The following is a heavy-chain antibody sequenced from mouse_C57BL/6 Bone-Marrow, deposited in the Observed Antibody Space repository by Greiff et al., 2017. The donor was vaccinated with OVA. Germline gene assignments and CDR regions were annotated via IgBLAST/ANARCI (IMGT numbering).Heavy chain of an antibody. D-gene: IGHD2-3*01. CDR1: GYTFTDYY. CDR2: INPNNGGT. Sequence: EVQLQQSGPELVKPGASVKISCKASGYTFTDYYMNWVKQSHGKSLEWIGDINPNNGGTSYNQKFKGKATLTVDKSSSTAYMELRSLTSEDSAVYYCARFGRWLLRNWYFDVWGTGTTVTVSS. CDR3: ARFGRWLLRNWYFDV. J-gene: IGHJ1*03. V-gene: IGHV1-26*01.